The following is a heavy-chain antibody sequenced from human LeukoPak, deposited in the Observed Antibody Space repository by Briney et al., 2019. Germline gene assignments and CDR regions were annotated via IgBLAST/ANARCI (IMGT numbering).Heavy chain of an antibody. CDR3: AKVGGVAIPGAY. V-gene: IGHV3-21*01. CDR1: GFTFNSFS. CDR2: ISSSTIYT. J-gene: IGHJ4*02. D-gene: IGHD3-3*01. Sequence: GGSLRLSCAASGFTFNSFSMNWVRQAPGKGLEWVSSISSSTIYTYYADSVKGRFTISRDNAKNSLYLQMNSLRADDTSVYHCAKVGGVAIPGAYWGQGTLVTVSS.